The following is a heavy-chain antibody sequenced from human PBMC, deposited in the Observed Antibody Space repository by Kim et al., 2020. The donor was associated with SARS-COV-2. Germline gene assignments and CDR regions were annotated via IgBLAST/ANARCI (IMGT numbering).Heavy chain of an antibody. CDR3: ARTYYFGSGSYYKPYYYYYGMDV. Sequence: SETLSLTCTVSGGSISSYYWSWIRQPPGKGLEWIGYIYYSGSTNYNPSLKSRVTISVDTSKNQFSLKLSSVTAADTAMYFCARTYYFGSGSYYKPYYYYYGMDVWGQGTTVTVSS. CDR2: IYYSGST. V-gene: IGHV4-59*01. CDR1: GGSISSYY. J-gene: IGHJ6*02. D-gene: IGHD3-10*01.